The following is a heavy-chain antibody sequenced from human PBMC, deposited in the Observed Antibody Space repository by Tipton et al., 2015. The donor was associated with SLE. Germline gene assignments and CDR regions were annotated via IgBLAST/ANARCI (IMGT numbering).Heavy chain of an antibody. Sequence: TLSLTCTVSGGSISSSSYYWGWIRQPPGKGLEWIGKIYYSGSTYYNPSLKSRVTISVDTSKNQFSLKLSSVTAADTAVYYCARDELVYFDLWGRGTLVTVSS. D-gene: IGHD3-10*01. CDR2: IYYSGST. CDR3: ARDELVYFDL. CDR1: GGSISSSSYY. J-gene: IGHJ2*01. V-gene: IGHV4-39*07.